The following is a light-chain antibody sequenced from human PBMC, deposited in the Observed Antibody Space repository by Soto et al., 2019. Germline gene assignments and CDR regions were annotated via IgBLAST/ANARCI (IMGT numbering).Light chain of an antibody. J-gene: IGKJ5*01. CDR1: QAINNY. Sequence: DIQMTQSPSSLSASVGDRVTITCRASQAINNYVAWFQQKPGKAPKSLIYAASRLRSGVPSKFSGSGSGTDFTLSISNLQPDDFATYYCQQYNSYLVTFGQGTRLEI. V-gene: IGKV1-16*02. CDR2: AAS. CDR3: QQYNSYLVT.